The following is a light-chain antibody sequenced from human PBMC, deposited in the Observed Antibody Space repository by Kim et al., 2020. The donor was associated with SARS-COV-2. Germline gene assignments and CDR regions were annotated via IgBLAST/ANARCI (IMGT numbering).Light chain of an antibody. Sequence: VSPGQTARIPCSGDALPKQYAYWYQQKPGQAPVLVVYKDSERPSGIPERVSGSSSGTTVTLTISGVQAEDEADNYCQSADSSGTRVFGGGTQLTVL. CDR3: QSADSSGTRV. CDR2: KDS. V-gene: IGLV3-25*03. CDR1: ALPKQY. J-gene: IGLJ3*02.